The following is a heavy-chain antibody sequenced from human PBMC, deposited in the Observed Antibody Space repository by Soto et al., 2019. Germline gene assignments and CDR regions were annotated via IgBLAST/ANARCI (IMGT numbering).Heavy chain of an antibody. D-gene: IGHD4-17*01. J-gene: IGHJ3*02. Sequence: GGSLRLSCAVSGFTFSSYAMHWVRQAPGKGLEWVAVISYDGSNKYYADSVKGRFTISRDNSKNTLYLQMNSLRAEDTAVYYCARDRGYGDYAEIDAFDIWGQGTMVTVSS. V-gene: IGHV3-30-3*01. CDR2: ISYDGSNK. CDR3: ARDRGYGDYAEIDAFDI. CDR1: GFTFSSYA.